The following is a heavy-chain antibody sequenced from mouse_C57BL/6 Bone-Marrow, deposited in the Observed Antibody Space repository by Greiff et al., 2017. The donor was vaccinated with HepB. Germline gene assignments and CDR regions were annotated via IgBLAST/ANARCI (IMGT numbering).Heavy chain of an antibody. CDR2: ILPSIGRT. D-gene: IGHD1-1*01. V-gene: IGHV15-2*01. CDR1: DSEVFPIAY. CDR3: AREDYYGSSSWFAY. Sequence: VQLQQSGSELRSPGSSVKLSCKDFDSEVFPIAYMSWVRQKPGHGFEWIGGILPSIGRTIYGEKFEDKATLDADTLSNTAYLELNSLTSEDSAIYYCAREDYYGSSSWFAYWGQGTLVTVSA. J-gene: IGHJ3*01.